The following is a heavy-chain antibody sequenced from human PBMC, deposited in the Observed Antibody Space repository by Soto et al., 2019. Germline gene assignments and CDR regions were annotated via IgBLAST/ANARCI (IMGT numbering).Heavy chain of an antibody. CDR3: VRSEATALDY. V-gene: IGHV4-4*02. J-gene: IGHJ4*02. CDR2: AHHSGRT. Sequence: QVQLQESGPGLLKPSGTLSLTCSVSGDSMSSSNWWNWVRQPPGKGLEWIGEAHHSGRTNYNPSLKSRVTISVDTSQKLFSLTLASVTAADTAVYYCVRSEATALDYWGQGTLVTVSS. CDR1: GDSMSSSNW.